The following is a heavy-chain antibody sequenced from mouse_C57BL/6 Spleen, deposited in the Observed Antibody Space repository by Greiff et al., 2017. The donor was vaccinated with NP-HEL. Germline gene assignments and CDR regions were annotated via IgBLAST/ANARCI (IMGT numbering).Heavy chain of an antibody. Sequence: EVQVVESGGDLVKPGGSLKLSCAASGFTFSSYGMSWVRQTPDKRLAWVATISSGGSYTYYLDSVKGRFTISRDNAKNTLYLQMSSLKSEDTAMYYCARIRRTAQATEGAMDYWGQGTSVTVSS. V-gene: IGHV5-6*01. J-gene: IGHJ4*01. CDR3: ARIRRTAQATEGAMDY. D-gene: IGHD3-2*02. CDR1: GFTFSSYG. CDR2: ISSGGSYT.